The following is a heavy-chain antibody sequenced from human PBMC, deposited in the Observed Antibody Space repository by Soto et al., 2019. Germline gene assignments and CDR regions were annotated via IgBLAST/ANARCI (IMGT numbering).Heavy chain of an antibody. J-gene: IGHJ5*02. CDR1: GSSIRSRYH. CDR3: ARVGPWVPYYYDSSPYTFENWFDP. V-gene: IGHV4-38-2*01. CDR2: IYHGGST. Sequence: PSGYRSHTGAASGSSIRSRYHSGWLRQPPGTGLECIRSIYHGGSTYYNPSLNSRVTLSIDMTNNHVSLILNSVTAADAAVYYCARVGPWVPYYYDSSPYTFENWFDPWGQGTLVKVSS. D-gene: IGHD3-22*01.